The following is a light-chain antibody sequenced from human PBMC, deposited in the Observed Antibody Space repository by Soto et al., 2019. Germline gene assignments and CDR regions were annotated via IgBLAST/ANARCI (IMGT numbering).Light chain of an antibody. CDR1: QSVSTN. J-gene: IGKJ4*01. V-gene: IGKV3-15*01. CDR3: QKYNSAPLT. CDR2: GAS. Sequence: EIVMTQSPATLYVSPGERAILSCRASQSVSTNLAWYQQKPGQAPRLLIFGASSRAPGIPVRFSGSGSGRQFTLTISGLQSEDFATYYCQKYNSAPLTFGGGTKVEIK.